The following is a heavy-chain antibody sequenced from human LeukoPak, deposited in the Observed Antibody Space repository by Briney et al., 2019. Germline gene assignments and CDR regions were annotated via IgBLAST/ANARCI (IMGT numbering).Heavy chain of an antibody. D-gene: IGHD6-19*01. Sequence: PSETLSLTCSVSGGPLSCYYWSWIRGPPGRGLEWIGYFYYSGSTIYNPSLQSRDNLSVDTSKNQFSLEESAVSAADRGVFFWAREAVAGPYDDLDIWGQGTIITVSS. CDR1: GGPLSCYY. CDR3: AREAVAGPYDDLDI. CDR2: FYYSGST. V-gene: IGHV4-59*13. J-gene: IGHJ3*02.